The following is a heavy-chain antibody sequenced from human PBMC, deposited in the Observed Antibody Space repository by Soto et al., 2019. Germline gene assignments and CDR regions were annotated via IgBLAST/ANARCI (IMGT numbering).Heavy chain of an antibody. CDR2: IYTSGST. CDR1: GGSISSYY. V-gene: IGHV4-4*07. Sequence: QVQLQESGPGLVKPSETLSLTCTVSGGSISSYYWSWIRQPAGKGLEWIGRIYTSGSTNYNPSLKSRVTMSVDTSKNQFSLKLSSVTAADTAVYYCARDHFIPNTVPPYYWYYYGMDVWGQGTTVTVSS. D-gene: IGHD1-1*01. J-gene: IGHJ6*02. CDR3: ARDHFIPNTVPPYYWYYYGMDV.